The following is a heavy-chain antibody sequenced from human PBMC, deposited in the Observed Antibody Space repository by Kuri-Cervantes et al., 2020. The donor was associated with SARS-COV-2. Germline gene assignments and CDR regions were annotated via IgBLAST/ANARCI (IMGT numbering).Heavy chain of an antibody. V-gene: IGHV3-7*01. Sequence: ETLSLTCAASGFTFSSYWMSWVRQAPGKGLEWVANIKQDGSGKYYVDSVKGRFTISRGNSKNTLYLQMNSLRAEDTAVYYCARDFPEYQLPFDTHADYWGQGTLVTVSS. CDR1: GFTFSSYW. CDR2: IKQDGSGK. D-gene: IGHD2-2*01. CDR3: ARDFPEYQLPFDTHADY. J-gene: IGHJ4*02.